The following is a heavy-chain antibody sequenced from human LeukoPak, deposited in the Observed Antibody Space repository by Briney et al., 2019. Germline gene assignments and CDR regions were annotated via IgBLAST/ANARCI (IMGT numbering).Heavy chain of an antibody. CDR1: GFTFKNHW. Sequence: GGSLRLSCAASGFTFKNHWMHWVRQDPGKGLVWVSRMDVDGSNIHYAESVKGRFTISRDNAKNSLYLQMNSLRAEDTAVYYCARDSDDRSWNGLFDYWGQGTLVTVSS. CDR2: MDVDGSNI. CDR3: ARDSDDRSWNGLFDY. J-gene: IGHJ4*02. V-gene: IGHV3-74*01. D-gene: IGHD6-13*01.